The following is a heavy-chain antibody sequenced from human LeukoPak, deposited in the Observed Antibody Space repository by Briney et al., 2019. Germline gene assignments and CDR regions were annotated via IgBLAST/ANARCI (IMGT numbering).Heavy chain of an antibody. D-gene: IGHD4-23*01. CDR1: GFTFTSSA. Sequence: SVKVSCKASGFTFTSSAMQWVRQARGQRLEWIGWIVVGSGNTNYAQKFQERVTITRDMSTSTAYMELSSLRSEDTAVHYCAADYGGNSSPPYYYYGMDVWGQGTTVTVSS. V-gene: IGHV1-58*02. CDR3: AADYGGNSSPPYYYYGMDV. J-gene: IGHJ6*02. CDR2: IVVGSGNT.